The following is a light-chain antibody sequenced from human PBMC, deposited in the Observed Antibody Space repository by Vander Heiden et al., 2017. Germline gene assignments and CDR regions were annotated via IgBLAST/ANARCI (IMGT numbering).Light chain of an antibody. CDR2: DAS. V-gene: IGKV1-5*01. J-gene: IGKJ1*01. CDR3: QRDNSYGWA. CDR1: QSISSW. Sequence: GDRVTITCRASQSISSWLAWYQQKPGKAPKLLIYDASSLESGVPSRFSGSGSGTEFTLTISSLQPDDFATYYCQRDNSYGWAFGQGTKVEIK.